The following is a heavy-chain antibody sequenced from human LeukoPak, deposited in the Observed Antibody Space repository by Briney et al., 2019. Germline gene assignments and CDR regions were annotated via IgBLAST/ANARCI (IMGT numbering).Heavy chain of an antibody. D-gene: IGHD6-19*01. CDR3: ARDRLNRVAGTESDITDY. CDR1: GASITSYY. V-gene: IGHV4-4*07. J-gene: IGHJ4*02. CDR2: IYASGST. Sequence: NPSETLSLTRTVSGASITSYYWSWIRQPAGKGLEWIGRIYASGSTTYNPSLKSRVTMAVDTSKTQFSLKLSSVTAADTAVYYCARDRLNRVAGTESDITDYWGQGTLVTVSS.